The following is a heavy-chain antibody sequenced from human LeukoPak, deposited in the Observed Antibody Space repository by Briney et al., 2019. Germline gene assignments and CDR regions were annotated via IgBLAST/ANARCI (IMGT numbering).Heavy chain of an antibody. CDR3: AKVTVVVTAIDY. V-gene: IGHV3-23*01. Sequence: PGGSLRLSCAASGFTFSSYAMSWVRQAPGKRLEWVSAISGSGGSTYYADSVKGRFTISRDNSKNTLYLQMNSLRAEDTAVYYCAKVTVVVTAIDYWGQGTLVTVSS. D-gene: IGHD2-21*02. CDR2: ISGSGGST. J-gene: IGHJ4*02. CDR1: GFTFSSYA.